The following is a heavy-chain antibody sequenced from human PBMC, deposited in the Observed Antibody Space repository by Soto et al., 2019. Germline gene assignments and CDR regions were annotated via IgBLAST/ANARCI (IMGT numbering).Heavy chain of an antibody. J-gene: IGHJ4*02. CDR2: IYYSGST. Sequence: SETLSLTCTVSCGSISSGDYYWSWIRQPPGKGLEWIGYIYYSGSTYYNPSLKSRVTISVDTSKNQFSLKLSSVTAADTAVYYCARVATIGGCFDYWGQGTLVTVSS. D-gene: IGHD5-12*01. CDR3: ARVATIGGCFDY. CDR1: CGSISSGDYY. V-gene: IGHV4-30-4*01.